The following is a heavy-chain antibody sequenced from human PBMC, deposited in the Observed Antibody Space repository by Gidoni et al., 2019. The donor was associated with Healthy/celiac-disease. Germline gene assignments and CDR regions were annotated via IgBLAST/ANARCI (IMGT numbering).Heavy chain of an antibody. V-gene: IGHV1-69*01. CDR2: IIPIFGTA. D-gene: IGHD1-26*01. CDR3: ARDYAVEATFPPKLPFDP. J-gene: IGHJ5*02. CDR1: GGTCSSYA. Sequence: QVQLVQSGAEVTKPGSSLKVSCKASGGTCSSYAISRVRQALGQGLGWMGGIIPIFGTANEAQKFQGRVTITADESTSTAYMELSSLRSEDTAVYYCARDYAVEATFPPKLPFDPWGQGTLVTVSS.